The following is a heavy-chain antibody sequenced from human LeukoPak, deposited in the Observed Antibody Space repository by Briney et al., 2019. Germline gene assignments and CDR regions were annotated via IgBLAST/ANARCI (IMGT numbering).Heavy chain of an antibody. CDR3: ARGTGYSSSWYNPNYYYYYMDV. CDR1: GYSISSGYY. Sequence: PSETLSLTCTVSGYSISSGYYWGWIRPPPGKGLEWIGSIYHSGSTYYNPSLRSRVTISVATSKNQFSLKLSSVTAADTAVYYCARGTGYSSSWYNPNYYYYYMDVWGKGTTVTVSS. J-gene: IGHJ6*03. V-gene: IGHV4-38-2*02. D-gene: IGHD6-13*01. CDR2: IYHSGST.